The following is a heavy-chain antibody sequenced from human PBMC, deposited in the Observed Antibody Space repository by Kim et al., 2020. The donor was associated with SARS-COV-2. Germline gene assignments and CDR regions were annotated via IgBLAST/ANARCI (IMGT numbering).Heavy chain of an antibody. J-gene: IGHJ4*02. V-gene: IGHV3-23*01. Sequence: DSVKGRFTISRDNSKNTLYLQMNSLRAEDTAVYYCAKAVRGGNTIYYFDYWGQGTLVTVSS. CDR3: AKAVRGGNTIYYFDY. D-gene: IGHD3-10*01.